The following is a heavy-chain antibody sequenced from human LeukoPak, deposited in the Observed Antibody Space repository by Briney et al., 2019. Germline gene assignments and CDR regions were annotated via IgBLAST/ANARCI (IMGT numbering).Heavy chain of an antibody. CDR3: ATIPLLWFGELFYFDY. D-gene: IGHD3-10*01. Sequence: ASVKVSCKVSGYTLTELSMHWVRQAPGKGLEWMGGFDPEDGETIYAQKFQGRVTMTEDTSTDTAYVELRSLRSEDTAVYYCATIPLLWFGELFYFDYWGQGTLVTVSS. CDR1: GYTLTELS. V-gene: IGHV1-24*01. CDR2: FDPEDGET. J-gene: IGHJ4*02.